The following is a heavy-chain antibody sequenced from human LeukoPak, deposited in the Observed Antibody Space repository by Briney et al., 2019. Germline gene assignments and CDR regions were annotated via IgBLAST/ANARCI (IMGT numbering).Heavy chain of an antibody. CDR1: GYTFTGYY. V-gene: IGHV1-2*02. CDR3: ARARYGSGSRHGMDV. Sequence: ASVKVSCKASGYTFTGYYMHWVRQAPGQGLEWMGWINPNSGGTNYAQKFQGRVTMTRDTSISTAYMELSRLRSDDTAVYYCARARYGSGSRHGMDVWGQGTTVTVSS. D-gene: IGHD3-10*01. J-gene: IGHJ6*02. CDR2: INPNSGGT.